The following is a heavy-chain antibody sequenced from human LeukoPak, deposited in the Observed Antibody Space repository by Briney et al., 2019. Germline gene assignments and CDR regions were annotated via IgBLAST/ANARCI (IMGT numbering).Heavy chain of an antibody. CDR2: IYHTGGT. D-gene: IGHD2-2*01. J-gene: IGHJ4*02. CDR1: GDSISSTNW. V-gene: IGHV4-4*02. Sequence: PSGTLSLTCTVSGDSISSTNWWAWVRQPPGKGLEWIGEIYHTGGTNYNPPLKSRITMSVDKSTNQYSLWLSYVTAADTAMYYCARFHCTSTSCYGDYYFDQWGQGTLVTVSS. CDR3: ARFHCTSTSCYGDYYFDQ.